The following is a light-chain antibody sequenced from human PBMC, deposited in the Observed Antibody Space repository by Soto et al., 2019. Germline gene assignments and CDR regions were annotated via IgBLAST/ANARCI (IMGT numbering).Light chain of an antibody. J-gene: IGKJ1*01. V-gene: IGKV1-39*01. Sequence: QLTQSPSSLSASVGVIVTITCRAIQSIDIYLNWYQQKPGKAPKLLIYTASSLQGGVPSRFSGSGAGTDFTLTISSLQPEDFATYYWQQSYSHPTFGQGTNVEVK. CDR1: QSIDIY. CDR3: QQSYSHPT. CDR2: TAS.